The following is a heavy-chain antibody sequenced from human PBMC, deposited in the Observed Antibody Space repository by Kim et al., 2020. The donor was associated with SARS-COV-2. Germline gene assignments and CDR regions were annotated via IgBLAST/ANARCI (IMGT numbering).Heavy chain of an antibody. CDR3: ARPAWTSGYNSPYYFDY. D-gene: IGHD5-12*01. J-gene: IGHJ4*02. CDR2: IIPILGIA. Sequence: SVKVSCKASGGTFSSYAISWVRQAPGQGLEWMGRIIPILGIANYAQKFQGRVTITADKSTSTAYMELSSLRSEDTAVYYCARPAWTSGYNSPYYFDYWGQGTLVTVSS. CDR1: GGTFSSYA. V-gene: IGHV1-69*04.